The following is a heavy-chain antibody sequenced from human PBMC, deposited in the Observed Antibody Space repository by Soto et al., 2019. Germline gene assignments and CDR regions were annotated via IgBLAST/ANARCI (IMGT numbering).Heavy chain of an antibody. Sequence: ASVKVSCKAIGYSFTSHYMHWVRQAPGQGLEWMRQIYPGGVNIGYAQKFKGRVTMTKDTSTSTVYMELNSLTSEDTAVYYCARDQSWHDLVSWVDRWGQ. CDR2: IYPGGVNI. J-gene: IGHJ5*02. CDR1: GYSFTSHY. CDR3: ARDQSWHDLVSWVDR. D-gene: IGHD1-1*01. V-gene: IGHV1-46*03.